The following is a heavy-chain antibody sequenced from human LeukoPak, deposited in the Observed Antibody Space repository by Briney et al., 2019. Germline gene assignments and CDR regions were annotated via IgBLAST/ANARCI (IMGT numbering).Heavy chain of an antibody. CDR3: ARAPYYYGSGSYYNDFFFDP. CDR1: GGSISSYY. CDR2: IYYSGST. Sequence: PSETLSLTCTVSGGSISSYYWSWIRQPPGKGLEWIGYIYYSGSTNYNPSLKSRVTISVDTSKNQFSLKLSSVTAADTAVYYCARAPYYYGSGSYYNDFFFDPWGQGTLVTVSS. V-gene: IGHV4-59*01. J-gene: IGHJ5*02. D-gene: IGHD3-10*01.